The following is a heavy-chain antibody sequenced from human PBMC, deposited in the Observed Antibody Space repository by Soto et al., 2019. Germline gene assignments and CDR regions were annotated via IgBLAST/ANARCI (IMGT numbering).Heavy chain of an antibody. Sequence: EVQLVESGGGLVQPGGSLRLSCAASGFTYDDHGMHWVRQAPGKGLEWVSGISWNGGIIGYVDSVKGRFTISRDNAKKSLYLQMNSLRVEDTALYYCAKDMSSGWPKYFDYWGQGTLVTVSS. J-gene: IGHJ4*02. V-gene: IGHV3-9*01. D-gene: IGHD6-19*01. CDR2: ISWNGGII. CDR3: AKDMSSGWPKYFDY. CDR1: GFTYDDHG.